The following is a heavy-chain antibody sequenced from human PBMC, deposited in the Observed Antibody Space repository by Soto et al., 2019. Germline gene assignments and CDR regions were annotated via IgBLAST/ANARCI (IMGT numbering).Heavy chain of an antibody. CDR2: IYYSGST. D-gene: IGHD6-19*01. Sequence: PSETLSLTCTVSGGSISSSNWWSWVRQPPGKGLEWIGSIYYSGSTYYNPSLKSRVTISVDTSKNQFSLKLSSVTAADTAVYYCARSHSSGWYLPDDYWGQGTLVTVSS. CDR1: GGSISSSNW. CDR3: ARSHSSGWYLPDDY. J-gene: IGHJ4*02. V-gene: IGHV4-39*01.